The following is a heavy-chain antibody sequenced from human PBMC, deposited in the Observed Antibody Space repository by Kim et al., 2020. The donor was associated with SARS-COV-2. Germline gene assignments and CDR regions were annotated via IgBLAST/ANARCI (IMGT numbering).Heavy chain of an antibody. V-gene: IGHV3-33*01. CDR3: ARGGYYDSSGYYGLFDYFDY. Sequence: GGSLRLSCAASGFTFSSYGMHWVRQAPGKGLEWVAVIWYDGSNKYYADSVKGRFTISRDNSKNTLYLQMNSLRAEDTAVYYCARGGYYDSSGYYGLFDYFDYWGQGTLVTISS. D-gene: IGHD3-22*01. CDR2: IWYDGSNK. J-gene: IGHJ4*02. CDR1: GFTFSSYG.